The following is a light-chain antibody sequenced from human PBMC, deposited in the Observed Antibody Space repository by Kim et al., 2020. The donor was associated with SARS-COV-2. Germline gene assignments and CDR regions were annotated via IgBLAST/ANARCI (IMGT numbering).Light chain of an antibody. V-gene: IGLV7-46*01. Sequence: QAVVTQEPSLTVSPGGTVTLTCGSSTGAVTSGHYPYWFQQKPGQAPKTLIYDTSQKYSWTPARFSGSLLGGKAALTLSGAQPEDEAEYYCLLYYSDGRVFGGGTQLTVL. CDR3: LLYYSDGRV. CDR1: TGAVTSGHY. CDR2: DTS. J-gene: IGLJ3*02.